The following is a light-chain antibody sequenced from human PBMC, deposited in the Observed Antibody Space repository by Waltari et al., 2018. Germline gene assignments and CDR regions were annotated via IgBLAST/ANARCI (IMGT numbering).Light chain of an antibody. CDR1: YSDIGLYHY. Sequence: QSALTQPAPVSGSPGQSITISCTGTYSDIGLYHYVSWYQHHPGKAPKLMIFEVNNRPSGVSSRFSGSKSGNTASLTISGLHVEDEADYFCTSYTSISTLLFGGGTKLTVL. V-gene: IGLV2-14*01. CDR2: EVN. CDR3: TSYTSISTLL. J-gene: IGLJ2*01.